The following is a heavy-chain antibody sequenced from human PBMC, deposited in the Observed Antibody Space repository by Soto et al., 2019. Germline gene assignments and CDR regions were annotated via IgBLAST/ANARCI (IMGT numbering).Heavy chain of an antibody. D-gene: IGHD1-26*01. Sequence: QVQLVESGGGVVQPGRSLRLSCAASGFTFSSYGMHWVRQAPGKWLEWVAVISYDGSNKYYADSVKGRFTISRDNSKSTLDLQMNSLRAEDTAVYYCAKDRGATFQGGWYLFDYWGQGTMVTVSS. CDR3: AKDRGATFQGGWYLFDY. CDR2: ISYDGSNK. V-gene: IGHV3-30*18. CDR1: GFTFSSYG. J-gene: IGHJ4*02.